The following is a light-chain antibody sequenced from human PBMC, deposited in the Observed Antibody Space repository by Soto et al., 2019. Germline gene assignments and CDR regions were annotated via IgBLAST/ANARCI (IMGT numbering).Light chain of an antibody. V-gene: IGKV4-1*01. CDR1: QSVLYSSNNKNY. CDR3: QQYYSTLGT. Sequence: DIVMTQSPDSLAVSLGERATINCKSSQSVLYSSNNKNYLAWYQQKPGQPPKLLIYWASTRESGVPDRFRGSGSGTDFTLTLSSRQAEDVAVYYCQQYYSTLGTFGQGTKVEIK. J-gene: IGKJ1*01. CDR2: WAS.